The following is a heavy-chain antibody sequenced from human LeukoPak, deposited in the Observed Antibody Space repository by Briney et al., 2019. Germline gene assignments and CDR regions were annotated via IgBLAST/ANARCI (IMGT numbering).Heavy chain of an antibody. CDR2: ISAYNGNT. CDR1: GYTFTCYG. V-gene: IGHV1-18*01. Sequence: GASVTVSCKASGYTFTCYGISWVRQAPGQGLEWMGLISAYNGNTNYAQELQGRVTMTTDTSTSKAYMELRSLRSDDTAVYYCARYHTYYYDSSGYYSRFDYWGQGTLVTVSS. CDR3: ARYHTYYYDSSGYYSRFDY. J-gene: IGHJ4*02. D-gene: IGHD3-22*01.